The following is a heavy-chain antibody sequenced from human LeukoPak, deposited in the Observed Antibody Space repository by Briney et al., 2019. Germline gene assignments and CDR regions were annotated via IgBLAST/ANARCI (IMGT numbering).Heavy chain of an antibody. CDR1: GFTFSNYW. V-gene: IGHV3-7*01. J-gene: IGHJ6*03. CDR3: ARGFYDFWSGYSYYYYYMDV. CDR2: IKEDGSEK. Sequence: GGSLRLSCAASGFTFSNYWMSWVRQAPGKGLEWVANIKEDGSEKYYVDSVKGRFTISRDNAKNSMYLQMNSLRAEDTAVYYCARGFYDFWSGYSYYYYYMDVWGKGTTVTVSS. D-gene: IGHD3-3*01.